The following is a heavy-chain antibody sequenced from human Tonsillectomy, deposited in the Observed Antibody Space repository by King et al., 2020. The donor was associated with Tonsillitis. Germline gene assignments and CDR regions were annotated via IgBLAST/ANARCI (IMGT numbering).Heavy chain of an antibody. V-gene: IGHV3-30*18. Sequence: VQLVESGGGVVQPGRSLRLSCAASGFSFSTSGMHWVRQAPGKGLEWVALISYDGSTKSYADSLKGRFTISRDNFKNPLYMEMTSLRAADTAVYYCAKDVTGGDNSYYYRDVWGKGTTVTVAS. CDR3: AKDVTGGDNSYYYRDV. CDR1: GFSFSTSG. CDR2: ISYDGSTK. D-gene: IGHD7-27*01. J-gene: IGHJ6*03.